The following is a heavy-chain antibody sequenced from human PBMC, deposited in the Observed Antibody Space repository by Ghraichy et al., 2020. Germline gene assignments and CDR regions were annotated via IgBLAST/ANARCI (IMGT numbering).Heavy chain of an antibody. CDR3: ARGSGFVFTDGV. D-gene: IGHD5-24*01. CDR1: GGTFSSSA. J-gene: IGHJ3*01. Sequence: SVKVSCKASGGTFSSSAISWVRQAPGQGLEWMGRIIPILGIANYAQQFQGRVTITADKSTSTAYMELGSLRSEDTAVYYCARGSGFVFTDGVWGQGTMVTVSS. CDR2: IIPILGIA. V-gene: IGHV1-69*04.